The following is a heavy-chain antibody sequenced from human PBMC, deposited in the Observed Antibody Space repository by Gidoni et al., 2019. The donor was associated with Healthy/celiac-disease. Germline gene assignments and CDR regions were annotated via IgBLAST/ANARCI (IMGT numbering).Heavy chain of an antibody. CDR1: GGSFSGYY. Sequence: QVQLQQWGAGLLKPWETVSLTCAVYGGSFSGYYWSWIRQPPGKGLEWIGEINHSGSTNYNPSLKSRVTISVDTSKNQFSLKLSSVTAADTAVYYCARGVTGSFDYWGQGTLVTVSS. CDR2: INHSGST. D-gene: IGHD7-27*01. J-gene: IGHJ4*02. CDR3: ARGVTGSFDY. V-gene: IGHV4-34*01.